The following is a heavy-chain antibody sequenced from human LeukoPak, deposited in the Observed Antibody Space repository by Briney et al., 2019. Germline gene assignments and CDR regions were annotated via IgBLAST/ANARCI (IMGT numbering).Heavy chain of an antibody. CDR3: ARHASGWFFDY. CDR2: IYYSGST. J-gene: IGHJ4*02. V-gene: IGHV4-59*08. Sequence: SETLSLTCTVSGGSISSYYWSWIRQPPGKGLEWIGYIYYSGSTNYNPSFKSRVTISVDTSKKQLSLKLSSVTAADTAVYYCARHASGWFFDYWGQGTLVTVSS. D-gene: IGHD6-19*01. CDR1: GGSISSYY.